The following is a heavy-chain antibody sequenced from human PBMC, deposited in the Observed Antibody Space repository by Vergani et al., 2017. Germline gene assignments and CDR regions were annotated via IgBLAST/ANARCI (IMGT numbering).Heavy chain of an antibody. CDR3: AKDRSGSYYGDFDY. D-gene: IGHD1-26*01. Sequence: EVQLVESGGGLVQPGRSLRLSCAASGFTFDDYAMHWVRQAPGKGLEWVSGISWNSGSIGYADSVKGRFTISGDNAKNSLYLQMNSLRAEDTALYYCAKDRSGSYYGDFDYWGQGTLVTVSS. CDR1: GFTFDDYA. J-gene: IGHJ4*02. V-gene: IGHV3-9*01. CDR2: ISWNSGSI.